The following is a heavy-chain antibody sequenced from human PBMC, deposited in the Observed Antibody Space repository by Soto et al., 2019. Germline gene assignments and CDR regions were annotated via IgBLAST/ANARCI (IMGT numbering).Heavy chain of an antibody. Sequence: QVQLVESGGGVVQPGRSLRLSCAASGFTFSSYGMHWVRQAPGKGLEWVAVIWYDGSNKYYADSVKGRFTISRDNSKNTLYLQMNSLRAEDTAVYYCARYPSDYGDAEYGMDVWGQGTTVTVSS. CDR3: ARYPSDYGDAEYGMDV. J-gene: IGHJ6*02. V-gene: IGHV3-33*01. CDR2: IWYDGSNK. CDR1: GFTFSSYG. D-gene: IGHD4-17*01.